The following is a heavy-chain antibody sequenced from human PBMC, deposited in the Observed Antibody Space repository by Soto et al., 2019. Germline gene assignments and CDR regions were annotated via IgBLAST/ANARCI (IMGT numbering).Heavy chain of an antibody. CDR3: AKGRYRYSGYEGYLSPAFYI. CDR1: GRSISSGDYY. V-gene: IGHV4-30-4*01. D-gene: IGHD5-12*01. CDR2: IYYSGST. J-gene: IGHJ3*02. Sequence: SETLSLTWTVSGRSISSGDYYWSWSRQPPGKGLEWIGYIYYSGSTYYNPSLKSRVTISVDTSKNQFSLKLSSVTAADTAVYYCAKGRYRYSGYEGYLSPAFYIWGQGTMVTV.